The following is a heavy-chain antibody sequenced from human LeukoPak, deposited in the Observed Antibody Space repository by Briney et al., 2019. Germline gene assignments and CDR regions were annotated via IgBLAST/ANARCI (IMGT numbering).Heavy chain of an antibody. CDR1: GFTFSDYR. J-gene: IGHJ4*02. D-gene: IGHD6-19*01. V-gene: IGHV3-7*03. CDR3: AKDKSIGWSYYFDF. Sequence: GGSLRLSCVASGFTFSDYRMSWVRQAPGKGLEWVANIKQDGGEGYCVDSAKGRFTISRDNAKNSLYLQMNSLRAEDTAVYYCAKDKSIGWSYYFDFWGQGTLVTVSS. CDR2: IKQDGGEG.